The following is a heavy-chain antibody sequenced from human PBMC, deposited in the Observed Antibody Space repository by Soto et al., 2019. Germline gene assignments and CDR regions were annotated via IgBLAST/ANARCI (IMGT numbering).Heavy chain of an antibody. CDR2: ISSSGSTI. CDR3: ARDQLQLWFSSYYGMDV. CDR1: GFTFSSYE. V-gene: IGHV3-48*03. D-gene: IGHD5-18*01. J-gene: IGHJ6*02. Sequence: AGGSLRLSCAASGFTFSSYEMNWVRQAPGKGLEWVSYISSSGSTIYYADSVKGRFTISRDNAKNSLYLQMNSLRAEDTAVYYCARDQLQLWFSSYYGMDVWGQGTTVTVSS.